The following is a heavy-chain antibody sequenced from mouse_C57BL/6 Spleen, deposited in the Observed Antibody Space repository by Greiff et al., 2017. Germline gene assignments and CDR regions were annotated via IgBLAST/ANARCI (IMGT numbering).Heavy chain of an antibody. J-gene: IGHJ2*01. D-gene: IGHD4-1*01. CDR2: INPSTGGT. Sequence: VQLQQSGPELVKPGASVKISCKASGYSFTGYYMNWVKQSPEKSLEWIGEINPSTGGTTYNQKFKAKATLTVDYSSSTDYMQLKSLSSEDSAVYYCARGLGDWDVPEDLDYWGQGTTLTVSS. CDR1: GYSFTGYY. V-gene: IGHV1-42*01. CDR3: ARGLGDWDVPEDLDY.